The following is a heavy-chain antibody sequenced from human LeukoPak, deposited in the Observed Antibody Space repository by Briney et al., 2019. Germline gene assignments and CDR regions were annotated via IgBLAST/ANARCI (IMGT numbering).Heavy chain of an antibody. Sequence: GGALRLSCAASGFTFSSYGMHWVRQAPGRGLEGVANIKQDGRQKYYVGSVKGRFTISSHNAKNPLYLTMTSPSVDDTAVSSCAREQSGDPFDNWGQGTLVTVSS. CDR3: AREQSGDPFDN. CDR2: IKQDGRQK. D-gene: IGHD4-17*01. CDR1: GFTFSSYG. V-gene: IGHV3-7*01. J-gene: IGHJ4*02.